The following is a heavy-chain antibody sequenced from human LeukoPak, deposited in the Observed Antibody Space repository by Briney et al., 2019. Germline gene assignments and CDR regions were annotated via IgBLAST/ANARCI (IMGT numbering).Heavy chain of an antibody. CDR3: ARSAGATTSDWYYYYGMDV. J-gene: IGHJ6*02. D-gene: IGHD1-26*01. Sequence: ASVKVSCTASGGTFSSYAISWVRQAPGQGLEWMRGIIPIFGTANYAQKFQGRVTITADESTSTAYMELSSLRSEDTAVYYCARSAGATTSDWYYYYGMDVWGQGTTVTVSS. CDR1: GGTFSSYA. CDR2: IIPIFGTA. V-gene: IGHV1-69*13.